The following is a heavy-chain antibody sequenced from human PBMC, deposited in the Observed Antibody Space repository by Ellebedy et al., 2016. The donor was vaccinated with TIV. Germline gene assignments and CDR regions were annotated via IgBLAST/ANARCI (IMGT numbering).Heavy chain of an antibody. V-gene: IGHV5-10-1*01. J-gene: IGHJ4*02. D-gene: IGHD5-24*01. Sequence: GESLKISCQGSGYIFTNNWISWVRQTPGRGLEWMGRIDASDSETNYSPSFQGHVTLSVDRSNNTAFLQWVSLKTSDTAMYFCARHRDDYKFINWGQGTQVTVSS. CDR2: IDASDSET. CDR3: ARHRDDYKFIN. CDR1: GYIFTNNW.